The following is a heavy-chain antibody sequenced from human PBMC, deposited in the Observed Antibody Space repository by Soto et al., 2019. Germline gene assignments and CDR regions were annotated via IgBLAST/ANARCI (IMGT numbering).Heavy chain of an antibody. CDR1: GGSISSSSYY. Sequence: KTSETLSLTCTVSGGSISSSSYYWGWIRQPPGKGLEWIGSIYYSGSTYYNPSLKSRVTISVDTSKNQFSLKLSSATAADTAVYYCARRYCYDSSGYYYGTYYFDYWGQGTLVTVSS. J-gene: IGHJ4*02. V-gene: IGHV4-39*01. CDR2: IYYSGST. CDR3: ARRYCYDSSGYYYGTYYFDY. D-gene: IGHD3-22*01.